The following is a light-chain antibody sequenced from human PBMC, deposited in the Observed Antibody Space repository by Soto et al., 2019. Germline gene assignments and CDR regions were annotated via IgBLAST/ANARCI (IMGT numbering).Light chain of an antibody. CDR3: SSYISSSTPHV. Sequence: SVRTQPASVSGSPGQSITISCTGTSSDVGGYNYVSWYQQHPGKAPKLMIYAVSNRPSGVSNRFSGSKSGNTASLPISGLQAEDEADYYCSSYISSSTPHVFGPGTKVNVL. CDR1: SSDVGGYNY. J-gene: IGLJ1*01. CDR2: AVS. V-gene: IGLV2-14*01.